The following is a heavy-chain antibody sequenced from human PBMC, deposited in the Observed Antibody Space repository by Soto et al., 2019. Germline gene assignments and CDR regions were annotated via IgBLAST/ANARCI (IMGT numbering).Heavy chain of an antibody. CDR2: IYSGGST. J-gene: IGHJ4*02. CDR3: ARVRRDTLGGVIVMYYFDY. CDR1: GITVSSSY. V-gene: IGHV3-66*01. D-gene: IGHD3-16*02. Sequence: EVQLVESGGGLVQPGGSLRLSCAASGITVSSSYMSWVRQAPGKGLEWVSAIYSGGSTYYADSAKGRFTISRDNSKNTLYLQMNSLRAEDTAVYYCARVRRDTLGGVIVMYYFDYWGQGTLVTVSS.